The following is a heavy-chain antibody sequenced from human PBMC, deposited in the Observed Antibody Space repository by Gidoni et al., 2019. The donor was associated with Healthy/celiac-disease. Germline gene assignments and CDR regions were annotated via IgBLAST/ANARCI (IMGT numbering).Heavy chain of an antibody. CDR3: ARGTYGDYRSYYYYGMDV. D-gene: IGHD4-17*01. Sequence: YYNPSLKRRVTISVDTSKNQFSLKLSSVTAADTAVYYCARGTYGDYRSYYYYGMDVWGQGTTVTVSS. J-gene: IGHJ6*02. V-gene: IGHV4-30-2*04.